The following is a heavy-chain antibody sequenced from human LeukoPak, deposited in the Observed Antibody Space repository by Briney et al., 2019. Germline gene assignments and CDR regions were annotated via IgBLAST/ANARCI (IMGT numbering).Heavy chain of an antibody. CDR3: AREEQHQRGRHFEY. J-gene: IGHJ4*02. Sequence: GASVKVSCTASGYTFSDYYIHWVRQGPGQGLEWMGWINPNSGTNYAQNFQGRVTMTRDTSISTAYMELSRLRSDDTAVYYCAREEQHQRGRHFEYWGQGTLVTVSS. D-gene: IGHD6-13*01. CDR2: INPNSGT. CDR1: GYTFSDYY. V-gene: IGHV1-2*02.